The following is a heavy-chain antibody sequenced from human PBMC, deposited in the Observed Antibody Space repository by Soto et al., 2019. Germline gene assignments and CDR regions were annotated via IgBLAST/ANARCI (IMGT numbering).Heavy chain of an antibody. CDR1: GGSISSGGYS. D-gene: IGHD4-4*01. CDR2: IYHSGST. J-gene: IGHJ4*02. Sequence: SETLSLTCAVSGGSISSGGYSWSWIRRPPGKGLEWIGYIYHSGSTYYNPSLKSRITISIDRSKNQLSLKLSSVTAADTAVYYCARGMTTVTTLDYWGQGTLVTVSS. CDR3: ARGMTTVTTLDY. V-gene: IGHV4-30-2*01.